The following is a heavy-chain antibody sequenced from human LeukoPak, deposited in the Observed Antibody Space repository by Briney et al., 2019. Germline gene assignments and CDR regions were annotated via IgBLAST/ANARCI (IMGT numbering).Heavy chain of an antibody. Sequence: ASVKVSCKASGYTFTGYYMHWVRQAPGQGLEWMGWINPNSGGTNYAQKFQGGVTMTRDTSISTAYMELSRLRSDDTAVYYCARDLGSSPSNYYYGMDVWGQGTTVTVSS. CDR1: GYTFTGYY. CDR3: ARDLGSSPSNYYYGMDV. CDR2: INPNSGGT. D-gene: IGHD6-6*01. V-gene: IGHV1-2*02. J-gene: IGHJ6*02.